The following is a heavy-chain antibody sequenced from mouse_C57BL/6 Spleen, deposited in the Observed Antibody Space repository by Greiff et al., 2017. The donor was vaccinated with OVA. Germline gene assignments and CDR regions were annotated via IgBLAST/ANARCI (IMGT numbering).Heavy chain of an antibody. CDR1: GYTFTDYN. CDR2: INPNNGGT. V-gene: IGHV1-18*01. CDR3: ATFLGYFDY. D-gene: IGHD4-1*01. J-gene: IGHJ2*01. Sequence: VQLKQSGPELVKPGASVKIPCKVSGYTFTDYNMDWVKQSHGKSLEWIGDINPNNGGTIYNQKFKGKATLTVDKSSSTAYMELRSLTSEDTAVYYCATFLGYFDYWGQGTTLTVSS.